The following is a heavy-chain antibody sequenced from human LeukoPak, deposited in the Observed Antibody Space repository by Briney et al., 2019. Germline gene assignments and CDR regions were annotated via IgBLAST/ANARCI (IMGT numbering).Heavy chain of an antibody. J-gene: IGHJ6*02. CDR3: ARDRVPAAQEAIGSYYYYGMDV. Sequence: ASVKVSCKASGYTFTGYYMHWVRQAPGQGLEWMGWINPNSGGTNYAQKFQGRVTMTRDTSISTAYMELSRLRSDDTAVYYCARDRVPAAQEAIGSYYYYGMDVWGQGTTVTVS. D-gene: IGHD2-2*01. CDR1: GYTFTGYY. CDR2: INPNSGGT. V-gene: IGHV1-2*02.